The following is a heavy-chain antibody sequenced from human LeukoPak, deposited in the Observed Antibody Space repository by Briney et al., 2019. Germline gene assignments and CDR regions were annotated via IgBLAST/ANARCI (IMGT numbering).Heavy chain of an antibody. D-gene: IGHD6-19*01. CDR3: VGIAVVYYFDY. CDR1: GFTFSSYE. J-gene: IGHJ4*02. V-gene: IGHV3-48*03. Sequence: GGSLRLSCAASGFTFSSYEMNWVRQAPGKGLEWVSYISSSGSTIYYADSVKGRFTISRDNAKNSLYLQMNSLRAEDTAVYYCVGIAVVYYFDYWGQGTLVTVSS. CDR2: ISSSGSTI.